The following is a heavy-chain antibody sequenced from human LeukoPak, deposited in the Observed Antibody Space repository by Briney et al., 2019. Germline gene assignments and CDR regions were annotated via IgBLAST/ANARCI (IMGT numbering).Heavy chain of an antibody. D-gene: IGHD5-12*01. Sequence: GGSLRLSCAASGFTFSSYAMHWVRQAPGKGLEWVAFIRYDGSNKYYADSVKGRFTVSRDNSKNTLYLQMKSLRAEDTAEYYCAKGGGYEAQYYYYYLDVWGKGTTVTISS. J-gene: IGHJ6*03. V-gene: IGHV3-30*02. CDR3: AKGGGYEAQYYYYYLDV. CDR2: IRYDGSNK. CDR1: GFTFSSYA.